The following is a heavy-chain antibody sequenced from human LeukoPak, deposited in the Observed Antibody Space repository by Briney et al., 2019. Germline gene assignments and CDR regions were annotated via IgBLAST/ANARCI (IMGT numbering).Heavy chain of an antibody. V-gene: IGHV1-3*01. J-gene: IGHJ3*01. Sequence: ASVKVSCKASGYTFTGYYIHWVRQAPGQRLEWMGWINAGNGDTEYSQNFQGRVTITRDTSASTAYMELSSLRSEDTSVYYCATISRGIAVDHDAFDVWGQGTMVTVSS. CDR1: GYTFTGYY. CDR3: ATISRGIAVDHDAFDV. CDR2: INAGNGDT. D-gene: IGHD6-19*01.